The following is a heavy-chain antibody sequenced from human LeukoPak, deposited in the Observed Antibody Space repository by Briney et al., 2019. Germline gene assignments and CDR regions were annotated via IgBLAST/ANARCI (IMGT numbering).Heavy chain of an antibody. Sequence: PGGSLRLTCSATGVTFSSIPMHWVRQAPGKGLEYFSAISRNGDTTYYADSVKGRFTISRDNSKNTLYLQMSSLRTEDTAVYSCVKALNDDALDISGAGAMVTVSS. CDR1: GVTFSSIP. V-gene: IGHV3-64D*06. D-gene: IGHD1-1*01. J-gene: IGHJ3*02. CDR2: ISRNGDTT. CDR3: VKALNDDALDI.